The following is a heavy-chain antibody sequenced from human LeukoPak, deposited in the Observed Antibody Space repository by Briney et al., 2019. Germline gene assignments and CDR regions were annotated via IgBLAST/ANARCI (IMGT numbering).Heavy chain of an antibody. D-gene: IGHD4-17*01. CDR3: ARGYGDPPGDAFDI. CDR2: ISSSSSYI. CDR1: GFTFSSYS. V-gene: IGHV3-21*01. J-gene: IGHJ3*02. Sequence: GGSLRLSCAASGFTFSSYSMNWVRQAPGRGLEWVSSISSSSSYIYYADSVKGRFTISRDNAKNSLYLQMNSLRAEDTAVYYCARGYGDPPGDAFDIWGQGTMVTVSS.